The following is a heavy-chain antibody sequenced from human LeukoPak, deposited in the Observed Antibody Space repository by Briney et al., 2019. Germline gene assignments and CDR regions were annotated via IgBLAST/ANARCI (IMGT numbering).Heavy chain of an antibody. CDR2: IYYSGST. CDR3: ARQLYAFDI. V-gene: IGHV4-39*01. Sequence: PSANLSLTCTVSGGSISSSSYYWAWIRQPPGKGLEWFGSIYYSGSTYYNPSLKSRVTISVDTSKNQFSLKLSSVAAADTAVYYCARQLYAFDIWGQGTMVTVSS. J-gene: IGHJ3*02. CDR1: GGSISSSSYY.